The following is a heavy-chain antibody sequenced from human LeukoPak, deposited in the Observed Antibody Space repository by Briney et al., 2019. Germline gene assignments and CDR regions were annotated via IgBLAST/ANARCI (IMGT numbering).Heavy chain of an antibody. D-gene: IGHD6-13*01. CDR3: ARIQAAGGTMYAFDV. CDR1: GYTFTSYG. Sequence: GASVKVSCKASGYTFTSYGISWVRQAPGQGLEWMGWISAYNGNTNYAQKLQGRVTMTTDTSTSTAYMELRSLRSDDTAVYYCARIQAAGGTMYAFDVWGQGTMVTVSS. CDR2: ISAYNGNT. J-gene: IGHJ3*01. V-gene: IGHV1-18*01.